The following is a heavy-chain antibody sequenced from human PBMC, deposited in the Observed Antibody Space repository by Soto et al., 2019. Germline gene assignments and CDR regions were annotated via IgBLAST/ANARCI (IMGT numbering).Heavy chain of an antibody. Sequence: QVQLQESGPGLVKPSGTLSLTCAVSGGSISSSDWWSWVRQPPGKGLGWIGEIYHSGSTNYNPTLKSRVTISVDKSKHQFSLKLSSVTDADTDVYYCARVSGRYYYGMDVWGHGTTVTVSS. D-gene: IGHD1-26*01. CDR1: GGSISSSDW. V-gene: IGHV4-4*02. CDR2: IYHSGST. CDR3: ARVSGRYYYGMDV. J-gene: IGHJ6*02.